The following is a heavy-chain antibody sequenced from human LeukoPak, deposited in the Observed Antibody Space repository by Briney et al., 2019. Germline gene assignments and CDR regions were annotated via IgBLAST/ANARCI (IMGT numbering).Heavy chain of an antibody. CDR2: IIPIFGTA. CDR3: ARSYYENWFDP. Sequence: ASVKVSCKASGGTFSSYAISWVRQAPGQGLEWMGGIIPIFGTANYAQKFQGRVTITADKSTSTACMELSSLRSEDTAVYYCARSYYENWFDPWGQGTLVTVSS. CDR1: GGTFSSYA. D-gene: IGHD3-22*01. J-gene: IGHJ5*02. V-gene: IGHV1-69*06.